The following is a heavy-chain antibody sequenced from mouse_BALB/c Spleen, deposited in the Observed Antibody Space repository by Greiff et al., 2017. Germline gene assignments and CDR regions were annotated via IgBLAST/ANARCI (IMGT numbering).Heavy chain of an antibody. D-gene: IGHD2-1*01. J-gene: IGHJ3*01. CDR1: GFSLTSYG. CDR3: ARNYNYGNYFLGFAY. Sequence: QVQLKESGPGLVQPSQSLSITCTVSGFSLTSYGVHWVRQSPGKGLEWLGVIWSGGSTDYNAAFISRLSISKDNSKSQVFFKMNSLQANDTAIYYCARNYNYGNYFLGFAYWGQGTLVTVSA. CDR2: IWSGGST. V-gene: IGHV2-2*02.